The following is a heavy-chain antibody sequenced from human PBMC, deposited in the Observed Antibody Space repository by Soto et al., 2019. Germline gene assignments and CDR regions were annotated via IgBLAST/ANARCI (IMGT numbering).Heavy chain of an antibody. D-gene: IGHD4-17*01. CDR1: GFTFSGYA. CDR3: AKNRGRATTSWHFDY. Sequence: EVQLLESGGDLVQPGRSLRLSCAASGFTFSGYAMSWVRQAPGKGLEWVSVIHGGGNSAYYADSVKGRFTISRDNSKNTLDLQMSSLRGEDTAVYYCAKNRGRATTSWHFDYWGQGTLVTVSS. J-gene: IGHJ4*02. V-gene: IGHV3-23*01. CDR2: IHGGGNSA.